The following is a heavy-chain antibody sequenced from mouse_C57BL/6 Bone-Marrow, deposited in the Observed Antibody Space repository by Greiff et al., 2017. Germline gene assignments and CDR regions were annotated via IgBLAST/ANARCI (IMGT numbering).Heavy chain of an antibody. CDR2: ISSGSSTI. J-gene: IGHJ4*01. V-gene: IGHV5-17*01. D-gene: IGHD1-1*01. CDR1: GFTFSDYG. CDR3: ARSIYYGSSYDYAMDY. Sequence: EVMLVESGGGLVKPGGSLKLSCAASGFTFSDYGMHWVRQAPEKGLEWVAYISSGSSTIYYADTVKGRFTISRDNAKNTLFLQMTILRSEDTAMYYCARSIYYGSSYDYAMDYWGQGTPVTVSS.